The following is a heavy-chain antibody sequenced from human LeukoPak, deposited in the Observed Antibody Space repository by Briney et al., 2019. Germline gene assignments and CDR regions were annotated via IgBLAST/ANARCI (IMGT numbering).Heavy chain of an antibody. J-gene: IGHJ4*02. CDR1: GFTFSSYG. Sequence: GGSLRLSCAASGFTFSSYGMHWVRQAPGKGLEWVAVISYDGSNKYYADSVKGRFTISRDNSKNTLYLQMNSLRAEDTAVYYCAKDQLLTTVTIRLDYWGQGTLVTVSS. CDR3: AKDQLLTTVTIRLDY. D-gene: IGHD4-17*01. V-gene: IGHV3-30*18. CDR2: ISYDGSNK.